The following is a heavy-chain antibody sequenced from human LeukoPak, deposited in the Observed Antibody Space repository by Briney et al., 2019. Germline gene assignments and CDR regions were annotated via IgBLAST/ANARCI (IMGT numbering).Heavy chain of an antibody. V-gene: IGHV3-21*01. CDR1: GFTFGSYS. Sequence: PGGSLRLSCAASGFTFGSYSMNWVRQAPGKGLEWVSSFSTSSTYIYYADSVKGRFTISRDNANNSLYLQMNSLRAEDTAVYYCARVRSDTTLDGDYFDYWGQGTLVIVSS. D-gene: IGHD3/OR15-3a*01. CDR3: ARVRSDTTLDGDYFDY. J-gene: IGHJ4*02. CDR2: FSTSSTYI.